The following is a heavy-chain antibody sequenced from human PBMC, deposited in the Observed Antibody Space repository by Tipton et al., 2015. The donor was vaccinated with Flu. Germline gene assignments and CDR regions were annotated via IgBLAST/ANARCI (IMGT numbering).Heavy chain of an antibody. CDR1: KYSFTSYW. D-gene: IGHD3-10*01. CDR3: ATGGWGSGSYSSSEY. V-gene: IGHV5-51*01. Sequence: QSGAEVKKPGESLKISCKDSKYSFTSYWIGWVRQMPGKGLEWMGIIYPDDSDTRYSPSFQGQVTISVDKSKNQFSLKLSSVTAADTAVYYCATGGWGSGSYSSSEYWGQGTLVTVSS. CDR2: IYPDDSDT. J-gene: IGHJ4*02.